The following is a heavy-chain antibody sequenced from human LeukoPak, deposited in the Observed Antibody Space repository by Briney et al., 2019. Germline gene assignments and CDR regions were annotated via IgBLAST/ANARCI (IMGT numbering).Heavy chain of an antibody. CDR3: ARDPPWNFPYGMDV. CDR1: GFTVSSNY. J-gene: IGHJ6*02. D-gene: IGHD1-7*01. V-gene: IGHV3-66*01. Sequence: PGGSLRLSCAASGFTVSSNYMSWVRQAPGKGLEWVSIIYSGGSTYYADSVKGRFTISRDNSKNTLYLQMNSLRVDDTAIYYCARDPPWNFPYGMDVWGQGTTVTVSS. CDR2: IYSGGST.